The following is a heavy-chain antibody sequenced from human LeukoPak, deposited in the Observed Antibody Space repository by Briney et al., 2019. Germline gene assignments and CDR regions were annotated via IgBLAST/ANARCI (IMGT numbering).Heavy chain of an antibody. Sequence: GGSLRLSCAASGFSFSTYSMNWVRQAPGKGLEWVSYISSSSNTIYYADSVKGRFTISRDNSKNTLYLQMNSLRAEDTAVYYCAKDGTRVGAFDIWGQGTMVTVSS. CDR1: GFSFSTYS. D-gene: IGHD4-17*01. CDR2: ISSSSNTI. V-gene: IGHV3-48*01. J-gene: IGHJ3*02. CDR3: AKDGTRVGAFDI.